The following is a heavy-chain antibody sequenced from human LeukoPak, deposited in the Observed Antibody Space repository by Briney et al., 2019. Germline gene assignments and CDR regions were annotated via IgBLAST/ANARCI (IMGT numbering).Heavy chain of an antibody. D-gene: IGHD6-13*01. CDR2: ISSSSSTI. V-gene: IGHV3-48*04. CDR3: ARAARGTIAANSDY. CDR1: GFTFSSYS. Sequence: GGSLRLSCAASGFTFSSYSMNWVRQAPGKGLEWVSYISSSSSTIYYADSVKGRFAISGDNAKNSLYLQMNSLRAEDTAVYYCARAARGTIAANSDYWGQGTLVTVSS. J-gene: IGHJ4*02.